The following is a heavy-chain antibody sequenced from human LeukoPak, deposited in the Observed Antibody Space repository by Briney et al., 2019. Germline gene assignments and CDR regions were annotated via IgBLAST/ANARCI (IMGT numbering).Heavy chain of an antibody. CDR1: GFTVSNNY. V-gene: IGHV3-66*01. Sequence: GGSLRLSCAASGFTVSNNYMNWVRQAPRKGLEWVSVIYSGGNTYYADSVKGRFTVSRDNSKNTLYLQMNSLRAEDTAVYYCARGEWELKTWGQGTLVTVSS. D-gene: IGHD1-26*01. J-gene: IGHJ5*02. CDR2: IYSGGNT. CDR3: ARGEWELKT.